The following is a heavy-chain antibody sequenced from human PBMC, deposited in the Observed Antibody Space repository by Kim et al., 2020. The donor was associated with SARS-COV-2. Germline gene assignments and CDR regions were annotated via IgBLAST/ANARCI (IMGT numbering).Heavy chain of an antibody. CDR2: IWYDGSNK. CDR1: GFTFSSYG. V-gene: IGHV3-33*08. Sequence: GGSLRLSCAASGFTFSSYGMHWVRQAPGKGLEWVAVIWYDGSNKYYADSVKGRFTISRDNSKNTLYLQMNSLRAEDTAVYYCARDQGHGVVAAETWGQGTLVTVSS. J-gene: IGHJ5*02. D-gene: IGHD2-15*01. CDR3: ARDQGHGVVAAET.